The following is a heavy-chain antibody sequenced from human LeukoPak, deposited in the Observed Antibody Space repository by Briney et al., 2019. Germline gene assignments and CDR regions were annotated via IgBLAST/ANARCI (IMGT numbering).Heavy chain of an antibody. D-gene: IGHD2-2*01. CDR2: IGGSGGFT. CDR3: AKGYCSSTSCYFHYYGMDV. CDR1: GFTFTSYA. Sequence: GGSLRLSCAASGFTFTSYAISWVRQAPGKGLEWVSAIGGSGGFTYYADSVKGRFTIFRDNSKNTLYLQMNSLRAEDTAVYYCAKGYCSSTSCYFHYYGMDVWGQGTTVTVSS. J-gene: IGHJ6*02. V-gene: IGHV3-23*01.